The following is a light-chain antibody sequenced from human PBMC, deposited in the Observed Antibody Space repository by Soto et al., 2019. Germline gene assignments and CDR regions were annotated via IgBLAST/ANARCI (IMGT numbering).Light chain of an antibody. CDR1: QSVDSN. CDR3: QESMAG. J-gene: IGKJ5*01. Sequence: EIVMTQSPATLSVSPGERATLSCRASQSVDSNLAWYQQKPGQAPRLLIYGASTRATDIPARFSGSGSGTEFTLTISSLQSEDFVVYYCQESMAGFGQGTRLEIK. V-gene: IGKV3-15*01. CDR2: GAS.